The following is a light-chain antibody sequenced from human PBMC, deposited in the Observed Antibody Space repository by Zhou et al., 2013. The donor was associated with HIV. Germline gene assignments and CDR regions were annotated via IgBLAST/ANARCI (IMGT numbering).Light chain of an antibody. CDR1: ETGRYNS. V-gene: IGKV3-15*01. Sequence: EIALTQSPDTLSLSPGERVVLSCRASETGRYNSLAWYQQRSGQAPRLLIYGASTRATGIPARFSGSGSGTEFTLIISSLQSEDFAVYYCQQYNDWPRTFGQGTKVEIK. CDR3: QQYNDWPRT. CDR2: GAS. J-gene: IGKJ1*01.